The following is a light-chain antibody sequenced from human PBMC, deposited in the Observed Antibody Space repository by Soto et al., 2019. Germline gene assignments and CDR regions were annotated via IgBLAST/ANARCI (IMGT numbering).Light chain of an antibody. CDR3: QQYGSSPSYT. Sequence: EIVLTQSPGTLSLSPGERATLSCRASQSVSSSYLAWYQQKPGQAPRLRIYGASSRATGIPDRFSGSGYGTDFTLTISRLEPEDFAVYYCQQYGSSPSYTFGQGTKLEIK. CDR1: QSVSSSY. J-gene: IGKJ2*01. V-gene: IGKV3-20*01. CDR2: GAS.